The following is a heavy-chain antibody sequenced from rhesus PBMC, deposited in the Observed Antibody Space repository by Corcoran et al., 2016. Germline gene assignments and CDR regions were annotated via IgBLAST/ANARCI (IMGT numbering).Heavy chain of an antibody. V-gene: IGHV4-106*01. D-gene: IGHD5-42*01. CDR3: ARRGDIFFDY. CDR2: IYGSGGGT. CDR1: GGSISDEYY. Sequence: QVQLQESGPGLVKPSETLSLTCAVSGGSISDEYYWSWIRQPPGKGLELIGYIYGSGGGTNYHPSLKIRVTISIDTSKNQFSLKLSSVTAADTAVYYCARRGDIFFDYWGQGVLVTVSS. J-gene: IGHJ4*01.